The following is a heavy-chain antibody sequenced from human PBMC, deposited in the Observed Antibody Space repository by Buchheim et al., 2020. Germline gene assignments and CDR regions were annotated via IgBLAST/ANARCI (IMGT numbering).Heavy chain of an antibody. CDR2: ISASGGAT. CDR3: AKLSRVGRILPGDLDY. V-gene: IGHV3-23*01. D-gene: IGHD7-27*01. J-gene: IGHJ4*02. CDR1: GFTFSSYA. Sequence: EVQLLESGGGLVQPGGSLRLSCEASGFTFSSYAMYWVRQAPGKGLDWVSTISASGGATHYADSVKGRVTISRDNSKHTVYLQMDSLRAEDTALYYCAKLSRVGRILPGDLDYWGQGTL.